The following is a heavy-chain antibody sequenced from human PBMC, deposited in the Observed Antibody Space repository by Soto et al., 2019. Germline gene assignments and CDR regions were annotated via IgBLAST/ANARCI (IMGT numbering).Heavy chain of an antibody. J-gene: IGHJ6*02. Sequence: ASVKVSCKASGYTFTGYYMHWVRQAPGRGLEWMGWINPNSGGTNYAQKFQGRVTMTRDTSISTAYMELSRLRSDDTAVYYCARDFGCSSTSCYYGYYYYYGMDVWGQGTTVTVSS. D-gene: IGHD2-2*01. V-gene: IGHV1-2*02. CDR1: GYTFTGYY. CDR3: ARDFGCSSTSCYYGYYYYYGMDV. CDR2: INPNSGGT.